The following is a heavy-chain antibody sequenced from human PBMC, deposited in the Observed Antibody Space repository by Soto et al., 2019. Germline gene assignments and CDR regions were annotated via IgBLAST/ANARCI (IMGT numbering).Heavy chain of an antibody. CDR1: GFTFSNAW. D-gene: IGHD6-19*01. CDR3: TTDKSLSGWYSFYGY. CDR2: IKSKTDGGTT. J-gene: IGHJ4*02. V-gene: IGHV3-15*01. Sequence: PGGSLRLSCAASGFTFSNAWMSWVRQAPGKGLEWVGRIKSKTDGGTTDYAAPVKGRFTISRDDSKNTLYLQMNSLKTEDTAVYYCTTDKSLSGWYSFYGYWGQGTLVTVSS.